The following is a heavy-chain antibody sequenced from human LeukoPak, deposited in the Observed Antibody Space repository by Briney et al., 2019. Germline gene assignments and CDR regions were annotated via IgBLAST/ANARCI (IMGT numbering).Heavy chain of an antibody. J-gene: IGHJ4*02. D-gene: IGHD2/OR15-2a*01. CDR1: GCGFASYW. Sequence: GEALQISCEASGCGFASYWIGWVRQMSGKGKEWTGIIHPNDGSSIYSPSFEGQVTISADKSINTAYLEWSTLKASDTAIYYCARHNNWAFDYWDRGTLLTVSS. CDR2: IHPNDGSS. V-gene: IGHV5-51*01. CDR3: ARHNNWAFDY.